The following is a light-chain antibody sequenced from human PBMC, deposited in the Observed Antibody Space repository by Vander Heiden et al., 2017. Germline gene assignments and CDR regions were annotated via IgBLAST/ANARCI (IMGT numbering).Light chain of an antibody. V-gene: IGLV3-25*03. J-gene: IGLJ3*02. CDR1: ALPTQY. Sequence: SYELTHPPSVSVSPGPTARNTYSVDALPTQYDYWYQQKPGQAPVLVIYKDSERPSGIPERFSGSSSGTTVTLTISGVQAEDEADYYCQSADSSGTYSVFGGGTKLTVL. CDR3: QSADSSGTYSV. CDR2: KDS.